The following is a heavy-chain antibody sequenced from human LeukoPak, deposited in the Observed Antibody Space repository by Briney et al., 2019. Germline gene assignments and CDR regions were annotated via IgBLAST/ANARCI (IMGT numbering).Heavy chain of an antibody. CDR2: LFSGGNA. CDR3: ARDGGTLGPYDH. CDR1: GFTVSSNY. J-gene: IGHJ4*02. V-gene: IGHV3-66*01. D-gene: IGHD1-26*01. Sequence: GGSLRLSCAASGFTVSSNYMSWVRQAPGKGLEWISVLFSGGNAFYAGSVKGRFTISRDNSKNTLYLQMNSLVAEDTAVYFCARDGGTLGPYDHWGQGTLVTVSS.